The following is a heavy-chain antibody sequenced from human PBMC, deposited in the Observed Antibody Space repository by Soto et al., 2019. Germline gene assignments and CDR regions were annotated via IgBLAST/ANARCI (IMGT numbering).Heavy chain of an antibody. CDR3: ARDSRYFDQYYYFHY. CDR1: GFTFSSYS. V-gene: IGHV3-21*01. CDR2: ISSSSSYI. Sequence: PGGSLRLSCAASGFTFSSYSMNWVRQAPGKGLEWVSSISSSSSYIYYADSVKGRFTISRDNAKNSLYLQMNSLRAEDTAVYYCARDSRYFDQYYYFHYWGQGTLVTVSS. D-gene: IGHD3-9*01. J-gene: IGHJ4*02.